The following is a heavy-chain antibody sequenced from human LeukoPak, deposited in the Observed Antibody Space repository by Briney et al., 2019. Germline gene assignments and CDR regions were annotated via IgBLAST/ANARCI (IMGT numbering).Heavy chain of an antibody. Sequence: GGSLRLSCAASGFTFSNYAMSWVRQTPGKGLEWVSAIGDSGAPTYYADSVKGRFTISRDNSKNTLYLQMNSLRAEDTAVYHCARDFTNIRGGGYFDNWGQGTLVTVSS. CDR3: ARDFTNIRGGGYFDN. V-gene: IGHV3-23*01. CDR2: IGDSGAPT. CDR1: GFTFSNYA. D-gene: IGHD2/OR15-2a*01. J-gene: IGHJ4*02.